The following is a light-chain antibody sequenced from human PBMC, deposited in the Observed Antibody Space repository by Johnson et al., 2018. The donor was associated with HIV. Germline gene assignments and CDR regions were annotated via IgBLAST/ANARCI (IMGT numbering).Light chain of an antibody. V-gene: IGLV1-51*02. Sequence: QSMLTQPPSVSAAPGQKVTISCSGSSSNIGNNYVSWYRQLPGTAPKLLIYENNKRPSGIPDRFSGSKSGTSATLGIAGLQTGDEADYYCGTWDSSLRKVFGHVTRVTVL. CDR3: GTWDSSLRKV. J-gene: IGLJ1*01. CDR1: SSNIGNNY. CDR2: ENN.